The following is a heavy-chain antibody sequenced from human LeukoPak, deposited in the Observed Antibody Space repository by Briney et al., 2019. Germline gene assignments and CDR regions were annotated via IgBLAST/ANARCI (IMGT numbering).Heavy chain of an antibody. V-gene: IGHV4-59*12. CDR2: IYYSGST. CDR3: ARGVARSSKFHFSYYFDY. J-gene: IGHJ4*02. Sequence: SETLSLTCAVYGGSFSNYYWTWIRQPPGKGLEWIGYIYYSGSTNYNPSLKSRVSMSVDTSKNQFSLKLSSVTAADTAVYYCARGVARSSKFHFSYYFDYWGQGTLVTVSS. D-gene: IGHD6-6*01. CDR1: GGSFSNYY.